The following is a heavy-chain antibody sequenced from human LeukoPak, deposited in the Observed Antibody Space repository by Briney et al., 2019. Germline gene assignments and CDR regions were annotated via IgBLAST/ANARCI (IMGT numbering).Heavy chain of an antibody. CDR2: INHSGST. Sequence: SETLSLTCAVYGGSFSGYYWSWIRQPPGKGLEWIGEINHSGSTNYNPSLKSRVTISVDTSKNQFSLKLSSVTAADTAVYYCRGMFYYDSSGPDYGGQGTLVTVSS. CDR3: RGMFYYDSSGPDY. D-gene: IGHD3-22*01. J-gene: IGHJ4*02. CDR1: GGSFSGYY. V-gene: IGHV4-34*01.